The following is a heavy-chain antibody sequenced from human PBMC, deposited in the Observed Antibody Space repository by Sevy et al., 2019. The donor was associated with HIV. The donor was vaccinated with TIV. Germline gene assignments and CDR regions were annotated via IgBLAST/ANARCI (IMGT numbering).Heavy chain of an antibody. V-gene: IGHV3-33*01. D-gene: IGHD3-16*01. CDR1: GFTFSNFG. J-gene: IGHJ3*02. Sequence: GGSLRLSCAASGFTFSNFGMHWVRQAPGKGLEWVAVIWNDGTNKYYADSVKGRFTISRDNSRNTLYLLMNSLSAEETAVYYCATDYEITFGGAPDAFEIWGQRTLVTVSS. CDR2: IWNDGTNK. CDR3: ATDYEITFGGAPDAFEI.